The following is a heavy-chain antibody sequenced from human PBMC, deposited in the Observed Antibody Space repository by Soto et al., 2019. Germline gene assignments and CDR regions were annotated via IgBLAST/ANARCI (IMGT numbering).Heavy chain of an antibody. D-gene: IGHD3-3*01. CDR3: ATSSYDFWSGYSHPYYFDY. Sequence: SETLSLTCTVSGGSISSYYWSWIRQPPGKGLEWIGYIYYSGSTNYNPSLKSRVTISVDTSKNQFSLKLSSVTAADTAVYYCATSSYDFWSGYSHPYYFDYWGQGTLVTVSS. J-gene: IGHJ4*02. CDR1: GGSISSYY. CDR2: IYYSGST. V-gene: IGHV4-59*01.